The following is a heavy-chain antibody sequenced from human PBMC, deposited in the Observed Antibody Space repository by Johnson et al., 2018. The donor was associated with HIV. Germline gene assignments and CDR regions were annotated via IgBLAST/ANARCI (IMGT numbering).Heavy chain of an antibody. J-gene: IGHJ3*02. CDR3: ANFYTDNTLGLFGAFDI. V-gene: IGHV3-13*01. Sequence: VQLVESGGGVVQPGGSLRLSCAASGFTFSSYDMHWVRQATGKGLEWVSAIGTAGDTYYPGSVKGRFTISRENAKNSLYLQMNSLRAEDTAVYYCANFYTDNTLGLFGAFDIWGQGTMVTVSS. D-gene: IGHD1-1*01. CDR2: IGTAGDT. CDR1: GFTFSSYD.